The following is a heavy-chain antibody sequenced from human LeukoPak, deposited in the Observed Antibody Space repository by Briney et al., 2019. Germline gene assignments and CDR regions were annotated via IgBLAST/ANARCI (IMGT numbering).Heavy chain of an antibody. CDR3: ARPSPPGDGYNPPDH. V-gene: IGHV3-21*06. CDR1: GFTFSTSA. CDR2: INNVRSHI. J-gene: IGHJ4*02. Sequence: GGSLRLSCAASGFTFSTSAMNWVRQAPGKGLEWVSSINNVRSHIYYADSVRGRFTISRDNANNVLYLQMNSLRAEDTAVYFCARPSPPGDGYNPPDHWGQGTLVTVSS. D-gene: IGHD5-24*01.